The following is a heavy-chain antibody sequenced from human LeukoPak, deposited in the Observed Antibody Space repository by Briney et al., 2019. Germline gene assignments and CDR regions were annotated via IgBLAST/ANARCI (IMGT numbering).Heavy chain of an antibody. V-gene: IGHV4-59*08. CDR3: ARFSVGSAFDI. D-gene: IGHD2-15*01. Sequence: PSETLSLTCTVSGGSISSYYWSWIRQPPGKGLEWIGYIYYRGSTNYNPSLKSRFTISVDTSKNQFSLKLSSVTAADTAVYYCARFSVGSAFDIWGQGTMVTVSS. J-gene: IGHJ3*02. CDR1: GGSISSYY. CDR2: IYYRGST.